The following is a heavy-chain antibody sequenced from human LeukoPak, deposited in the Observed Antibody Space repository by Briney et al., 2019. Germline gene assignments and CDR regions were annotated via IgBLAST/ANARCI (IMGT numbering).Heavy chain of an antibody. V-gene: IGHV3-23*01. D-gene: IGHD1-26*01. CDR1: GFTFSSYA. Sequence: PGGSLRLSCAASGFTFSSYAMSWVRQAPGKGLEWVSSIWNSGGSTYYADSVKGRFTISRDNSKNTLYLQMSSLRADDTAVYYCAKDSGSSGSFLHYWDQGTLVTVSS. J-gene: IGHJ4*01. CDR3: AKDSGSSGSFLHY. CDR2: IWNSGGST.